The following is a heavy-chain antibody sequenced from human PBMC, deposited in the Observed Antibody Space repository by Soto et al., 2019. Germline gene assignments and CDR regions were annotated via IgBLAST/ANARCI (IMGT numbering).Heavy chain of an antibody. CDR3: AKLAQLAAFDY. CDR1: GFTFSSYG. Sequence: QVQLVASGGGVVQPGRSLRLSCAASGFTFSSYGMHWVRQAPGKGLEWVAVISYDGSNKYYADSVKGRFTISRDNSKNTLYLQMNSLRAEDTAVYYCAKLAQLAAFDYWGQGTLVTVSS. D-gene: IGHD6-6*01. CDR2: ISYDGSNK. J-gene: IGHJ4*02. V-gene: IGHV3-30*18.